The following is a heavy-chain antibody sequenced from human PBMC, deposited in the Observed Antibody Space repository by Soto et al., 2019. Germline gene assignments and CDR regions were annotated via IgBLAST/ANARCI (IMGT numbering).Heavy chain of an antibody. CDR2: ISGSGGST. J-gene: IGHJ3*02. V-gene: IGHV3-23*01. Sequence: EVQLLESGGGLVQPGGSLRLSCAASGFTFSSYAMSWVRQAPGKGLEWVSAISGSGGSTYYADSVKGRFTISRDNSKNTLYLQMNSLRAEDTAVYYCARPTPRYYGSGSGAFDIWGQGTMVTVSS. CDR3: ARPTPRYYGSGSGAFDI. CDR1: GFTFSSYA. D-gene: IGHD3-10*01.